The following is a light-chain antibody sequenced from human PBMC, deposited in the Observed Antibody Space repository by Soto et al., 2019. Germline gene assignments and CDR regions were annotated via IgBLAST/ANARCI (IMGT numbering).Light chain of an antibody. CDR3: SSYTSSSTPLYV. Sequence: QSALTQPASVSGSPGQSITISCTGTSSDGGGYNYVSWYQQHPGKAPKLMIYDVSYRPSGVSNRFSGSKSGNTASLTISGLQAEDEADYYCSSYTSSSTPLYVFGTGTKLTVL. J-gene: IGLJ1*01. CDR1: SSDGGGYNY. V-gene: IGLV2-14*01. CDR2: DVS.